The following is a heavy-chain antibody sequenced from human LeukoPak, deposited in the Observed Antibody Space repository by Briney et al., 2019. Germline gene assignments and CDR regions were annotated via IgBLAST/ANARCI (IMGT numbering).Heavy chain of an antibody. CDR1: GFTFSSYG. CDR3: ARALPHFDS. V-gene: IGHV3-33*01. CDR2: IWYDGSNK. J-gene: IGHJ4*02. Sequence: PGRSLRLSCAASGFTFSSYGMHWVRQAPGKGLEWVAVIWYDGSNKYYADSVKGRFTISRDNSKNTLYLQMNRLRAEDTAVYYCARALPHFDSWGQGTLVTVSS.